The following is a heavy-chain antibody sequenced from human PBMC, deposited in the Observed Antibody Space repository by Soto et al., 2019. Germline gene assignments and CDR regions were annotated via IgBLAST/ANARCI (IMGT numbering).Heavy chain of an antibody. V-gene: IGHV3-23*01. D-gene: IGHD4-17*01. CDR3: TKLFPATGTTGYMDV. CDR2: ISGSGGST. CDR1: GFTFSSYA. J-gene: IGHJ6*03. Sequence: GGSLRLSCAASGFTFSSYAMSWVRQAPGKGLEWVSAISGSGGSTYYADPVKGRFTISRDNSKNTLYLQMNSLRAEDTAVYYCTKLFPATGTTGYMDVWGKGTTVTVSS.